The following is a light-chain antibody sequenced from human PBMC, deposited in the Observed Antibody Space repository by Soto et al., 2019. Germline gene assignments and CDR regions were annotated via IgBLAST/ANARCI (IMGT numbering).Light chain of an antibody. Sequence: NFMLTQPHSVSESPGKTVTISCTRSSGSIASNYVQWYQQRPGSAPTTVIYEDNQRPSGVPDRFSNSIDRSSNSASHTISGLKTEDEADYYCQSFDSSNHVVFGGGTKLTVL. J-gene: IGLJ2*01. CDR3: QSFDSSNHVV. V-gene: IGLV6-57*04. CDR1: SGSIASNY. CDR2: EDN.